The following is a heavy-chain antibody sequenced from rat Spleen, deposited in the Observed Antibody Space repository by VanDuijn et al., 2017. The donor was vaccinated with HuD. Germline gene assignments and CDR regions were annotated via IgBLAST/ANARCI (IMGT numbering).Heavy chain of an antibody. CDR3: TSLSY. CDR2: ITNSGGST. CDR1: GFTFSNYG. J-gene: IGHJ2*01. Sequence: EVQLVESGGVLVLPGRSLKLSCAASGFTFSNYGMAWVRQAPTKGLEWVASITNSGGSTYYRDSVKGRFTISRDNAKSTLYLQMDSLRSEDTATYYCTSLSYWGQGVMVTVSS. V-gene: IGHV5S13*01.